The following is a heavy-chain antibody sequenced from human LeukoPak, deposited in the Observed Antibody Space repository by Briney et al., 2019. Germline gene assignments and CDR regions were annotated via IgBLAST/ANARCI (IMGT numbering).Heavy chain of an antibody. J-gene: IGHJ6*03. V-gene: IGHV4-59*08. CDR1: GGSISSYY. CDR2: INYSGST. Sequence: KSSETLSLTCTVSGGSISSYYWSWIRQPPGKGLEWIGYINYSGSTNYNPSLKSRVTISVDTSKNQFSLKLSSVTAADTAVYYCASSGPGSGSYYDYYYYMDVWGKGTTVTVSS. D-gene: IGHD1-26*01. CDR3: ASSGPGSGSYYDYYYYMDV.